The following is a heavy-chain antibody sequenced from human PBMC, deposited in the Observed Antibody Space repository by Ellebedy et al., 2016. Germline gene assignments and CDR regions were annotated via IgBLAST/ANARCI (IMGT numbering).Heavy chain of an antibody. CDR3: TTVYRYNYDSV. D-gene: IGHD5-18*01. J-gene: IGHJ4*02. V-gene: IGHV3-15*01. Sequence: GESLKISCAASGFTFSNAWMNWVRQAPGKGLEWVRRLKRKTDGGAADYAAPVKGRFTISRDDSKNTLYLQMNSLKTEDTAVYFCTTVYRYNYDSVWGQGTLVTVSS. CDR2: LKRKTDGGAA. CDR1: GFTFSNAW.